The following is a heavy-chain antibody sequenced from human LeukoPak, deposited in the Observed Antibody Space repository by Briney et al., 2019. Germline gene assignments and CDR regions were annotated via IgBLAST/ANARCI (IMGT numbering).Heavy chain of an antibody. CDR1: GGSISSYY. V-gene: IGHV4-4*07. Sequence: SETLSLTCSVSGGSISSYYWSWIRQPAGKGLEWTGRIYSSGSTNYNPSLKSRVTMSVDTSKNQFSLKLSSVTAADTAVDYCARDDGYNPLAYYVDYWGQGTLVTVSS. J-gene: IGHJ4*02. CDR2: IYSSGST. CDR3: ARDDGYNPLAYYVDY. D-gene: IGHD5-24*01.